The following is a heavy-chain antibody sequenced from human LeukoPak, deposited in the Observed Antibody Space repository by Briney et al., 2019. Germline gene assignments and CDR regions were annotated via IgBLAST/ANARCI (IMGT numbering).Heavy chain of an antibody. V-gene: IGHV4-39*01. CDR3: ARPVPSRLGWFDP. D-gene: IGHD1-1*01. Sequence: PSETLSLTCTVYGGSVSSSSYYWGWIRQPPGKGLEWIGSIYYSGSTYYNPSLKSRVTISVDTSKNQFSLKLSSVTAADTAVYYCARPVPSRLGWFDPWGQGTLVTVSS. CDR2: IYYSGST. CDR1: GGSVSSSSYY. J-gene: IGHJ5*02.